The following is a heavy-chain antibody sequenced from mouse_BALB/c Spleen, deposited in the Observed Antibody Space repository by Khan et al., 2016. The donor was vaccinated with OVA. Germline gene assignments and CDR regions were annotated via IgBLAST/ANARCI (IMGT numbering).Heavy chain of an antibody. CDR1: GYTFTSYS. Sequence: QVQLQQSGAELARPGASVKMSCKASGYTFTSYSMHWIKQRPGQGLEWIGNINPSNGYTNHNQKFRDKATLTADKSSSTAYMQLSSLTSEDSAVYYCARDVHYHGSRGALDDWGQGTSVTVSS. V-gene: IGHV1-4*01. D-gene: IGHD1-1*01. J-gene: IGHJ4*01. CDR2: INPSNGYT. CDR3: ARDVHYHGSRGALDD.